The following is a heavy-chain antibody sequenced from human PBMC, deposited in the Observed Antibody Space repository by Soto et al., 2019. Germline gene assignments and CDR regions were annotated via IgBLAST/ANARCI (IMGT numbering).Heavy chain of an antibody. CDR1: GVTFSSYT. Sequence: QVQLVQSGAEVRKPGSSVKVSCKASGVTFSSYTISWVRQAPGQGLEWMGRIIPVLGVANYAPKFQGRLTIIADEPTRTVCMDQSRVTSVGTAMYYARWRSHGSSDWYGCWGQGSFFTVS. V-gene: IGHV1-69*02. CDR2: IIPVLGVA. J-gene: IGHJ1*01. D-gene: IGHD2-21*01. CDR3: RWRSHGSSDWYGC.